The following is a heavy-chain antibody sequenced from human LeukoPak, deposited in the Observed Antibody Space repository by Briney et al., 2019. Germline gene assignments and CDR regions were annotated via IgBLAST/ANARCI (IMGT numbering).Heavy chain of an antibody. CDR1: GGSISSGDYS. D-gene: IGHD1-1*01. V-gene: IGHV4-30-2*01. J-gene: IGHJ5*02. CDR3: ARVGSDWNDVRYNWFDP. CDR2: IFQSGST. Sequence: PSQTLSLTCAVSGGSISSGDYSWSWIRQPPGKGLEWIGYIFQSGSTYYNPSLKSRVTISVDRSKNQFSLKLSSVTATDTAVYYCARVGSDWNDVRYNWFDPWGQGTLVTVSS.